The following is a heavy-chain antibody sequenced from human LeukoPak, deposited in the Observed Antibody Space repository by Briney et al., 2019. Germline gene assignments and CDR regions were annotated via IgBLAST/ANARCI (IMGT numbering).Heavy chain of an antibody. Sequence: ASVKVSCKASGYTFTGVLIHWGRQAPGQGFEWMGWINPNNGGTNYAQKFQGRVTMTRDTSTSTVYMELSSLISDDTAVYYCTRGVLPARFDSWGQGTLVTVTS. V-gene: IGHV1-2*02. CDR3: TRGVLPARFDS. J-gene: IGHJ5*01. D-gene: IGHD2-2*01. CDR2: INPNNGGT. CDR1: GYTFTGVL.